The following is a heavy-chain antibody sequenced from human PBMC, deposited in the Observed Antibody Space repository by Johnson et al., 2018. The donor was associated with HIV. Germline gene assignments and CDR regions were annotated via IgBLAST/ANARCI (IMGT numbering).Heavy chain of an antibody. CDR3: ARVLIVGAPWSFDI. Sequence: EVQLVESGGGLIQPGGSLRLSCAASGFTVSSNYMSWVRQAPGKGLEWVSVIYSGGSTYYADSVNGRFTISRDNSKNTLYLQMNSLRAEDTAVYYCARVLIVGAPWSFDIWGQGTMVTVSS. V-gene: IGHV3-53*01. D-gene: IGHD1-26*01. CDR2: IYSGGST. CDR1: GFTVSSNY. J-gene: IGHJ3*02.